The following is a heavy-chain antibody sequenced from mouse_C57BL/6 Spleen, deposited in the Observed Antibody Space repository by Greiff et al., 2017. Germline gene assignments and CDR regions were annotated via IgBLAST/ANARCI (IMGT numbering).Heavy chain of an antibody. CDR1: GYNFTSYW. J-gene: IGHJ2*01. Sequence: QVQLQQPGTELVKPGASVKLSCKASGYNFTSYWMHWVKQRPGQGLEWIGNINPSNGGTNYNEKFKGKATLTADKSSSTAYMELRSLTSEFSAVYYCASSSYSFGYWCQGPTLTFSS. CDR2: INPSNGGT. D-gene: IGHD2-12*01. CDR3: ASSSYSFGY. V-gene: IGHV1-53*01.